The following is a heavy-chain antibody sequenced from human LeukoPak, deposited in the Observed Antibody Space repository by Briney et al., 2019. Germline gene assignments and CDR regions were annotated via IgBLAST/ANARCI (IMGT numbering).Heavy chain of an antibody. J-gene: IGHJ4*02. CDR1: GGSFSGYY. Sequence: KPSETLSLTCAVYGGSFSGYYWSWIRQPPGKGLEWIGEINHSGSTNYNPSLKSRVTISVDTSKNQFSLKLSSVTAADTAVYYCARGSSSGWYYWGQGTLVTVSS. CDR3: ARGSSSGWYY. V-gene: IGHV4-34*01. CDR2: INHSGST. D-gene: IGHD6-19*01.